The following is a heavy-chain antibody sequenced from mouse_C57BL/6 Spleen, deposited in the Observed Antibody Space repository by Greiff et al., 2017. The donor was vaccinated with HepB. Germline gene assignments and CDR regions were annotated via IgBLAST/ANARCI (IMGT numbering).Heavy chain of an antibody. Sequence: QVQLKESGPELVKPGASVKISCKASGYAFSSSWMNWVKQRPGKGLEWIGRIYPGDGDTNYNGKFKGKATLTADKSSSTAYMQLSSLTSEDAAVYFCARSGSSIGYWGQGTTLTVSS. CDR1: GYAFSSSW. CDR2: IYPGDGDT. V-gene: IGHV1-82*01. D-gene: IGHD1-1*01. CDR3: ARSGSSIGY. J-gene: IGHJ2*01.